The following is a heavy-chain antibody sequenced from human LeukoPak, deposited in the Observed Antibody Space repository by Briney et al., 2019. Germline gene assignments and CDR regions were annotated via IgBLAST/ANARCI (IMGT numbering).Heavy chain of an antibody. CDR1: GFTFRDYY. D-gene: IGHD6-19*01. CDR3: ARDYGSGWYVDY. J-gene: IGHJ4*02. Sequence: GGSLRLSCAASGFTFRDYYMSWIRQAPGKGLEGVSYISSSGSTIYYTDSVKGRFTISRDNAQNSLYLQMNSLTAEDTAVYYCARDYGSGWYVDYWGQGTLVTVSS. V-gene: IGHV3-11*04. CDR2: ISSSGSTI.